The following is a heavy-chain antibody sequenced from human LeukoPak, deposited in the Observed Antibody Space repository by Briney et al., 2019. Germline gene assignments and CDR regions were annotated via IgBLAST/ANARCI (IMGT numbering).Heavy chain of an antibody. CDR1: GYTLTSYY. V-gene: IGHV1-46*01. D-gene: IGHD2-15*01. CDR2: INPSGGST. Sequence: ASVKVSCKASGYTLTSYYIHWVRQAPGQGLEWMGIINPSGGSTSYAQKFQGRVTMTRDTSTSTVYMELSSLRSEDTAVYYCARSHCSGGTCYGFSSYYGMDVWGQGTTVTVSS. J-gene: IGHJ6*02. CDR3: ARSHCSGGTCYGFSSYYGMDV.